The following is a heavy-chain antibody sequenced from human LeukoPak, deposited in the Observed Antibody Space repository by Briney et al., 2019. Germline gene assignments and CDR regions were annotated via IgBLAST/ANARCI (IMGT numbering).Heavy chain of an antibody. CDR1: GFTFSDYY. D-gene: IGHD5-12*01. V-gene: IGHV3-11*01. CDR3: ASSEDGWLRLGLTFDY. Sequence: GGSLRLSCSASGFTFSDYYMSWIRQAPGKGLEWVSYISSSGSTIYYADSVKGRFTISRDNAKNSLYLQMNSLRAEDTAVYYCASSEDGWLRLGLTFDYWGQGTLVTVSS. CDR2: ISSSGSTI. J-gene: IGHJ4*02.